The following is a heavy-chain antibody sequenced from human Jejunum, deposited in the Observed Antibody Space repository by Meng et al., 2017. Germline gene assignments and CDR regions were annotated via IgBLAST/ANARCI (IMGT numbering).Heavy chain of an antibody. CDR2: ISSSSSYK. CDR3: ATSPPPYGGYTSYYFDY. D-gene: IGHD5-12*01. Sequence: GGSLRLSCEASGFSFSGSSMNWVRQAPGKGLEWVSSISSSSSYKYYADSMKGRFTISRDNAKNSLYLQMNSLRGEDTAVYYCATSPPPYGGYTSYYFDYWGQGTLVTVSS. CDR1: GFSFSGSS. J-gene: IGHJ4*02. V-gene: IGHV3-21*01.